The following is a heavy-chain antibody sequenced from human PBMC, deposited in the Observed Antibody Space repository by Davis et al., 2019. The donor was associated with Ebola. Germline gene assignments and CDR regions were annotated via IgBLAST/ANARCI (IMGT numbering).Heavy chain of an antibody. CDR3: ARISWVSRGMDV. V-gene: IGHV6-1*01. CDR2: TYYNSKWYN. Sequence: HSQTLSLTCAISGNSVSTNSAACNWIRQSPSRGLEWLGRTYYNSKWYNDYEVSVKSRITINPDTSKNQFSLQLNFVTPEDAAVYYCARISWVSRGMDVWGKGTTVTVSS. D-gene: IGHD6-13*01. J-gene: IGHJ6*04. CDR1: GNSVSTNSAA.